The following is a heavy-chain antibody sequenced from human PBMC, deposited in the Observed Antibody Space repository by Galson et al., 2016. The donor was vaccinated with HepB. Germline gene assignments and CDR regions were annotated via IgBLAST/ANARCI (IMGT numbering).Heavy chain of an antibody. CDR1: DFSFSNYA. Sequence: SLRLSCAASDFSFSNYAMHWVRQAPGKGLEWVAVIWYDGSKTYYADSVKGRFTISRDNYKNTMYLQMNSLRVEDTGVYYCARGQGASWYVEYYFYFMDVWGKGTTVSVSS. D-gene: IGHD6-13*01. CDR3: ARGQGASWYVEYYFYFMDV. V-gene: IGHV3-33*01. J-gene: IGHJ6*04. CDR2: IWYDGSKT.